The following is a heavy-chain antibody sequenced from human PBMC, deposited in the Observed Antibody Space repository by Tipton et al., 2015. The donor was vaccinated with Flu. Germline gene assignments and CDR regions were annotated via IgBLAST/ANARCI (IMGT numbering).Heavy chain of an antibody. Sequence: TLSLTCTVSGGSISSGSYYWSWIRQPAGKGLEWIGYIYYSGITNYNPSLKSRVTISVDTSKNQFSLRLSSVTAADTAVYYCARVGGDYRDTSGFIPWFDLWGQGTLVTVSS. CDR2: IYYSGIT. J-gene: IGHJ5*02. D-gene: IGHD3-22*01. V-gene: IGHV4-61*10. CDR1: GGSISSGSYY. CDR3: ARVGGDYRDTSGFIPWFDL.